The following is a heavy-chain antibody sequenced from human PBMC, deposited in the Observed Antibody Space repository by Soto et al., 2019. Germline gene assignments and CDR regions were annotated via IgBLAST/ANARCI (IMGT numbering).Heavy chain of an antibody. D-gene: IGHD3-3*01. Sequence: GASVKVSCKASGYTFTGYYMHWVRQAPGQGLEWMGWINPNSGGTNYAQRFQGCVTMTRDTCISTAYMELSRLRSDDTAVYYCARDISWSGYYSAYYYYGMDVWGQGTTVTVSS. CDR2: INPNSGGT. J-gene: IGHJ6*02. CDR1: GYTFTGYY. V-gene: IGHV1-2*04. CDR3: ARDISWSGYYSAYYYYGMDV.